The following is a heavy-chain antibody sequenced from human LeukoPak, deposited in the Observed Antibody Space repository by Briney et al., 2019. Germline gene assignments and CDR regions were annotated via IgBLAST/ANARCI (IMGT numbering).Heavy chain of an antibody. CDR3: ATGSQGLRSKPHFDY. J-gene: IGHJ4*02. CDR1: GYTLTELS. V-gene: IGHV1-24*01. D-gene: IGHD4-17*01. CDR2: FDPEDGET. Sequence: ASVKVTCKVSGYTLTELSMHWVRQAPGKGLEWMGGFDPEDGETIYAQKFQCSVTMTDDTSTDTAYMELSSLRSEDTAEYYCATGSQGLRSKPHFDYWGQGTLVTVSS.